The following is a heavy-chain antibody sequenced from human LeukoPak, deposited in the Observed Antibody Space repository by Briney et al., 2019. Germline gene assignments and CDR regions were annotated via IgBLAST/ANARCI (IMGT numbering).Heavy chain of an antibody. CDR2: INPNSGGT. CDR3: ARDTPGSGTDY. J-gene: IGHJ4*02. CDR1: GYTFTSYG. Sequence: GASVKVSCKASGYTFTSYGISWVRQAPGQGLEWMGWINPNSGGTNYAQKFQGRVTMTRDTSISTAYMELSRLRSDDTAVYYCARDTPGSGTDYWGQGTLVTVSS. V-gene: IGHV1-2*02. D-gene: IGHD3-10*01.